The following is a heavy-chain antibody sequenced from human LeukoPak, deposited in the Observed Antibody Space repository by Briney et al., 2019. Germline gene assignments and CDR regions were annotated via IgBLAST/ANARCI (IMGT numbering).Heavy chain of an antibody. D-gene: IGHD2-2*01. CDR1: GYSISSGYY. Sequence: PSETLSLTCAVSGYSISSGYYWGWIRQPPGKGLEWIGSFYHSGSTYYNPSLKSRVTLSVDTSKNQFSLKLSSVTAADTAVYYCARVLPAATYDYWGQGTLVTVSS. CDR3: ARVLPAATYDY. J-gene: IGHJ4*02. CDR2: FYHSGST. V-gene: IGHV4-38-2*01.